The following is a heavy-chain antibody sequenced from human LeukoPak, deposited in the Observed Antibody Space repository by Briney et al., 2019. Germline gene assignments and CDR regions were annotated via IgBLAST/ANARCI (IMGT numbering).Heavy chain of an antibody. V-gene: IGHV3-21*01. Sequence: PGGSLRLSCAASGFTVSSNYMSWVRQAPGKGLEWVSSISSSSSYIYYADSVKGRFTISRDNAKNSLYLQMNSLRAEDTAVYYCARDLGGYYDSSGYPYWGQGTLVTVSS. CDR1: GFTVSSNY. CDR3: ARDLGGYYDSSGYPY. CDR2: ISSSSSYI. J-gene: IGHJ4*02. D-gene: IGHD3-22*01.